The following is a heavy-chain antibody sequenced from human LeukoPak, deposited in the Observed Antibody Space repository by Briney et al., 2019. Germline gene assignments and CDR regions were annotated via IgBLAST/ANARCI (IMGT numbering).Heavy chain of an antibody. CDR2: IYSGGST. D-gene: IGHD6-6*01. CDR1: GFSFTDYP. V-gene: IGHV3-66*01. J-gene: IGHJ4*02. Sequence: GGSLRLSCATSGFSFTDYPMNWVRQAPGKGLEWVSVIYSGGSTYYADSVKGRFTISRDNSKNTLYLQMNSLRAEDTAVYYCAREVTGGSSSYYFDYWGQGTLVTVSS. CDR3: AREVTGGSSSYYFDY.